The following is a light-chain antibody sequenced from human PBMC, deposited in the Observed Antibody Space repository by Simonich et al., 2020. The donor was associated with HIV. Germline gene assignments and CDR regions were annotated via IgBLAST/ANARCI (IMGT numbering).Light chain of an antibody. V-gene: IGKV4-1*01. CDR3: QQYYSTPLT. CDR2: WAS. J-gene: IGKJ3*01. Sequence: DIVMTQSPDSLAVSLGERATINCKSSQNILYRSNNKNYLAWYQQKPGQPPKLLIYWASTRESGVPARFSGSGSGTDFTLTISSLQAEDVAVYYCQQYYSTPLTFGPGTKVEIK. CDR1: QNILYRSNNKNY.